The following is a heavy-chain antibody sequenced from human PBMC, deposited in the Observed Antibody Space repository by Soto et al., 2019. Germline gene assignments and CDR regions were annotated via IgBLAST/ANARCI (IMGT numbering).Heavy chain of an antibody. CDR1: GGSISSSSYY. V-gene: IGHV4-39*01. D-gene: IGHD4-17*01. Sequence: QLQLQESGPGLVKPSETLSLTCTVSGGSISSSSYYWGWIRQPPGKGLEWIGSIYYSGSTYYNPSLKSRVTISVXXXXXXXSXXXXXVTAADTAVYYCARHIQGWDYDDWYFDLWGRGTLVTVSS. CDR3: ARHIQGWDYDDWYFDL. J-gene: IGHJ2*01. CDR2: IYYSGST.